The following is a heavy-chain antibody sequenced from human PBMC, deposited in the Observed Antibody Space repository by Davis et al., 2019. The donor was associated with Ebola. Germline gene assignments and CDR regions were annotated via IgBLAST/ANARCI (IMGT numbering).Heavy chain of an antibody. J-gene: IGHJ1*01. D-gene: IGHD4-17*01. V-gene: IGHV4-59*01. CDR2: IYYSGST. CDR3: ARLDMTTEPRYFQH. Sequence: PSETLSLTCTVSGGSISSYYWSWIRQPPGKGLEWIGYIYYSGSTNYNPSLKSRVTISVDTSKNQFSLKLSSVTAADTAVYYCARLDMTTEPRYFQHWGQGTLVTVSS. CDR1: GGSISSYY.